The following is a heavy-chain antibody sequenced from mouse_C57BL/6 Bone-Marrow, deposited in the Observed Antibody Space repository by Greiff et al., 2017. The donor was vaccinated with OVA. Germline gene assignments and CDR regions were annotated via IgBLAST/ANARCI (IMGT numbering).Heavy chain of an antibody. J-gene: IGHJ2*01. CDR2: INPNNGGT. D-gene: IGHD2-14*01. V-gene: IGHV1-26*01. CDR1: GYTFTDYY. Sequence: EVQLQQSGPELVKPGASVKISCKASGYTFTDYYMNWVKQSHGKSLEWIGDINPNNGGTSYNQKFKGKATLTVDKSSSTAYMELRSLTSEDSAVYYCARGRVPYYFDYWGQGTTLTVSS. CDR3: ARGRVPYYFDY.